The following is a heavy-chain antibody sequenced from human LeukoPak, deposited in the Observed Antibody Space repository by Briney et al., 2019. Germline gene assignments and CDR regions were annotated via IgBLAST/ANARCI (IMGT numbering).Heavy chain of an antibody. CDR3: ALAPNSNWFDF. Sequence: SETLSLTCTVSGDSTSNFYRNWIRQSPGKRLEWIGNIHYSGSSVYNPSLKSRGTISIDTSRRQFFLKLNSVTAADTAVYFCALAPNSNWFDFWGPGTLVTVSS. CDR1: GDSTSNFY. V-gene: IGHV4-59*08. J-gene: IGHJ5*01. D-gene: IGHD2-8*01. CDR2: IHYSGSS.